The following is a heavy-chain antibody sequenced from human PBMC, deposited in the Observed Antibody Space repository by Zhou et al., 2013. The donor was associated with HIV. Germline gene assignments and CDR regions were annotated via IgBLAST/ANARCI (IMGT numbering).Heavy chain of an antibody. V-gene: IGHV1-18*01. J-gene: IGHJ4*02. CDR1: GYTFTSYG. CDR2: ISGYNGNT. Sequence: QVQLVQSGAEVKKPGASVKVSCKVSGYTFTSYGISWVRQAPGQGLERMGWISGYNGNTNHAQKFQGRVTVTTDTSTNTVYMELRSLRSDDTAMYYCARHSCSGISCFLDYWGQGTLVSVSS. D-gene: IGHD2-2*01. CDR3: ARHSCSGISCFLDY.